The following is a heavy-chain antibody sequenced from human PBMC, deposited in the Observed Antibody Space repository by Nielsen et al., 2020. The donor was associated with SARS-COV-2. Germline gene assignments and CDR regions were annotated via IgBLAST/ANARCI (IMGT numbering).Heavy chain of an antibody. Sequence: GESLKIYCAASGFTFSSYGMHWVRQAPGKGLEWVAVIWYDGSNKYYADSVKGRFTISRDNSKNTLYLQMNSLRAEDTAVYYCARRKGWLQSVDYWGQGTLVTVSS. CDR1: GFTFSSYG. CDR2: IWYDGSNK. J-gene: IGHJ4*02. CDR3: ARRKGWLQSVDY. D-gene: IGHD5-24*01. V-gene: IGHV3-33*01.